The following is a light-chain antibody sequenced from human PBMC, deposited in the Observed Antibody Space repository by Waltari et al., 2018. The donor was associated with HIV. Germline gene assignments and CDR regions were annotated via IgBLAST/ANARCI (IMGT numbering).Light chain of an antibody. CDR2: GAS. J-gene: IGKJ4*01. Sequence: IVLTQSPVTLSLSPGERATLYWKASQYIRSHVAWYQQKPGQAPGLLISGASTRAAGIPARFSGSGSGTDFTLTITSLEPEDFAVYDCHQRRDWPPSVSFGGGTKVEIK. V-gene: IGKV3-11*01. CDR1: QYIRSH. CDR3: HQRRDWPPSVS.